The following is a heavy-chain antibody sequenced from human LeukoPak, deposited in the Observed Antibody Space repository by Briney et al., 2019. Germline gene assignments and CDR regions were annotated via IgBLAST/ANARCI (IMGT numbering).Heavy chain of an antibody. CDR3: ARVLTVLAAAGTRYYYYYYGMDV. CDR1: GFTFSSYS. D-gene: IGHD6-13*01. V-gene: IGHV3-21*01. CDR2: ISSSSSYI. Sequence: GGSLRLSCAASGFTFSSYSMNWVRQAPGKGLEWVSSISSSSSYIYYADSVKGRFTISRDNAKNSLYLQMNSLRAEDTAVYYCARVLTVLAAAGTRYYYYYYGMDVWGQGTTVTVSS. J-gene: IGHJ6*02.